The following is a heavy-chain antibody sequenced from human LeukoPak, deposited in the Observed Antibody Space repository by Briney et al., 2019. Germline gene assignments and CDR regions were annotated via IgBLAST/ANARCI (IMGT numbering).Heavy chain of an antibody. CDR3: ARAPSGSYVDY. CDR1: GGSISSGGYS. Sequence: PSETLSLNCAVSGGSISSGGYSWSWIRQPPGKGLEWIGYIYHSGSTYYNPSLKSRVTISVDRSKNQFSLKLSSVTAADTAVYYCARAPSGSYVDYWGQGTLVTVSS. CDR2: IYHSGST. J-gene: IGHJ4*02. V-gene: IGHV4-30-2*01. D-gene: IGHD1-26*01.